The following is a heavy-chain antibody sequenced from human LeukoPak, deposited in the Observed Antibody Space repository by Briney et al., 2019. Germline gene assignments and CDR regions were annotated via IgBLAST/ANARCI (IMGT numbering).Heavy chain of an antibody. Sequence: SLRLSCAASGFTFDDYAMHWVRQAPGKGLEWVSGISWNSGSIGYADSVKGRFTISRDNAKNSLYLQMNSLRAEDTALYYCAKGEQQLVLGYWGQGTLVTVSS. CDR3: AKGEQQLVLGY. V-gene: IGHV3-9*01. CDR2: ISWNSGSI. J-gene: IGHJ4*02. CDR1: GFTFDDYA. D-gene: IGHD6-13*01.